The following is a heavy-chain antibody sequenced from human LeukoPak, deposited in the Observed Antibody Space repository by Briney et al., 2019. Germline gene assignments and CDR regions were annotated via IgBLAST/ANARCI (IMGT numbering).Heavy chain of an antibody. CDR1: GFTFSSYA. D-gene: IGHD3-22*01. J-gene: IGHJ6*03. V-gene: IGHV3-30*04. Sequence: GGSLRLSCAASGFTFSSYAMHWVRQAPGKGLEWVAVISYDGSNKYYADSVKGRFTISRDNSKNTLYLQMNSLRAEDTAVYYCAREYYDSSGYPGYYMDVWGKGTTVTVSS. CDR3: AREYYDSSGYPGYYMDV. CDR2: ISYDGSNK.